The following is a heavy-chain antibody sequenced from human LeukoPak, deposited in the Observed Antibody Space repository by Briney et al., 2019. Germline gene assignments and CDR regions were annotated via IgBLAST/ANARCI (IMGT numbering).Heavy chain of an antibody. CDR2: IYYSGST. V-gene: IGHV4-59*08. D-gene: IGHD4-17*01. CDR3: ARFAPDYGDLGFDY. Sequence: PSETLSLTCTVSGGSISSYYWSWIRQPPGKGLEWIGYIYYSGSTNYNPSLKSRVTIPVDTSKNQFSLKLSSVTAADTAVYYCARFAPDYGDLGFDYWGQGTLVTVSS. CDR1: GGSISSYY. J-gene: IGHJ4*02.